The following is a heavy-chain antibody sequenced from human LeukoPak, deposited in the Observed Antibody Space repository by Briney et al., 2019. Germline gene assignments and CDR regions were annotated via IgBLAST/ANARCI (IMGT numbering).Heavy chain of an antibody. J-gene: IGHJ2*01. Sequence: SGTLSLTRTVSGGSISSYYWSWTRQPAGKGLEWIGRIYTSGSTNYNPSLKSRVTMSVDTSKNQFSLKLSSVTAADTAVYYCARVRGTVTTTIEINWYFDLWGRGTLVTVSS. D-gene: IGHD4-17*01. V-gene: IGHV4-4*07. CDR2: IYTSGST. CDR3: ARVRGTVTTTIEINWYFDL. CDR1: GGSISSYY.